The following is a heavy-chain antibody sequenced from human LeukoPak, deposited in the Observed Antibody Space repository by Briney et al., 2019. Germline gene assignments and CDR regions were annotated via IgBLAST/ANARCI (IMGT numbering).Heavy chain of an antibody. CDR1: GFTFGDYA. J-gene: IGHJ6*03. CDR3: AREAPYSRYMDA. CDR2: IRSKTCGGTK. D-gene: IGHD2-21*01. V-gene: IGHV3-49*04. Sequence: GGSLRLSCTASGFTFGDYAMSWVRQAPGKGLERVCFIRSKTCGGTKEYAASVKGRFTISRDDSKSIAYLQMNSLRDEDTAVYYCAREAPYSRYMDAWGQGTTVTVSS.